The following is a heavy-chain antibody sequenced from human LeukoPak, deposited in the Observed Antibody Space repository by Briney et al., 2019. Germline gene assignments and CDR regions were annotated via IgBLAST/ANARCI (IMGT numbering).Heavy chain of an antibody. CDR1: GFTVNNKY. Sequence: PGGSLRLSCAASGFTVNNKYMTWVRQAPGKGLQYVSAISRNGTRTFYADSVKDRFTISRDNSTKTLYLQMGSLRVEDMGVYYCVRDSFYTGYDRGFGYWGQGTLVTVSS. V-gene: IGHV3-64*02. D-gene: IGHD5-12*01. CDR3: VRDSFYTGYDRGFGY. J-gene: IGHJ4*02. CDR2: ISRNGTRT.